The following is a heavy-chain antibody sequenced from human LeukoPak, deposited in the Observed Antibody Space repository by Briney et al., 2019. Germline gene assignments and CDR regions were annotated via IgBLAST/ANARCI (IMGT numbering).Heavy chain of an antibody. D-gene: IGHD3-10*01. CDR2: ISSNGGGT. CDR3: AKHYGSGTYYNYLDY. V-gene: IGHV3-23*01. CDR1: GFTFSSYA. Sequence: PGGSLRPSCAASGFTFSSYAMSWVRRAPGKGLEWVSAISSNGGGTFYADSVKGQFTISRDNSQNTLYLQMNSLRAEDTAIYYCAKHYGSGTYYNYLDYWGQGTLVTVSS. J-gene: IGHJ4*02.